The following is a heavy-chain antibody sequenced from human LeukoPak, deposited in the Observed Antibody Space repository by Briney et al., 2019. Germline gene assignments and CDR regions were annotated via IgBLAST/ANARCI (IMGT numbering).Heavy chain of an antibody. CDR2: IKQDGSEK. V-gene: IGHV3-7*03. D-gene: IGHD2-21*01. J-gene: IGHJ4*02. CDR1: GFIFSNYW. Sequence: GGSLRLSCAASGFIFSNYWMSWVRQVPEKGLEWVANIKQDGSEKYYVDSVRGRFTISRDDAENSLYLQMNSLRAEDTAVYYCARDFAYKKFDYWGQGTLVTVSS. CDR3: ARDFAYKKFDY.